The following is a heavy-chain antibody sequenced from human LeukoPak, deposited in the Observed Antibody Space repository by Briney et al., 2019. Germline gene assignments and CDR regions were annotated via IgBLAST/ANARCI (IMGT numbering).Heavy chain of an antibody. Sequence: SGGSLRLSCAASGFTFSNAWMSWVRQAPGKGLEWVSSISSSSSYIYYADSVRGRFTISRDNAKNSLYLQMNSLRAEDTAVYYCARDYFGSGSAWGQGTLVTVSS. D-gene: IGHD3-10*01. V-gene: IGHV3-21*01. CDR2: ISSSSSYI. J-gene: IGHJ5*02. CDR1: GFTFSNAW. CDR3: ARDYFGSGSA.